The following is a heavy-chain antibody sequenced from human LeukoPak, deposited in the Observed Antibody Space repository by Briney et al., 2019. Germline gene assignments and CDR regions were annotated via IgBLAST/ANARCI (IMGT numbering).Heavy chain of an antibody. V-gene: IGHV4-34*01. CDR2: INHSGSA. CDR1: GGSFSGYY. J-gene: IGHJ5*02. D-gene: IGHD3-16*01. Sequence: PSETLSLTCAVYGGSFSGYYWSWIRQPPGKGLEWIGEINHSGSANYNPSLKSRVTISVDTSKNQFSLKLSSVTAADTAVYYCARERIRLIRRDWFDPWGQGTLVTVSS. CDR3: ARERIRLIRRDWFDP.